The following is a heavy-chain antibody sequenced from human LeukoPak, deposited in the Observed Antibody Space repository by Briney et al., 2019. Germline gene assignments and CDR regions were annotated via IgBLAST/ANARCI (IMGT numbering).Heavy chain of an antibody. V-gene: IGHV3-66*02. CDR3: LAPTYFYCSGSHPPPLY. CDR2: LYRGETT. J-gene: IGHJ4*02. CDR1: GFILSNNY. D-gene: IGHD3-10*01. Sequence: PGGSLRLSCAPSGFILSNNYMSWVRQAPGKGLEWVSVLYRGETTYYADSVKGRFTISGDISKHTLYLQMNRLRPEDTAVYYRLAPTYFYCSGSHPPPLYWGQGALVTVSS.